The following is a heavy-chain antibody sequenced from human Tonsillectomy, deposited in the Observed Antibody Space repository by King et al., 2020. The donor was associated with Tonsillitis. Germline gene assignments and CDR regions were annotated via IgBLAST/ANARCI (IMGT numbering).Heavy chain of an antibody. Sequence: QVQLVESGGGVVQPGRSLRLSCAASGFTFSGYGMHWVRQAPGKGLEWVALIWDDGSNKDYADSVKGRFTISRDNSKNTLYLQMNSLRAEDTAVYYCARGYDSSGDPYVRDVFDIWGQGTMVTVSS. CDR2: IWDDGSNK. J-gene: IGHJ3*02. CDR1: GFTFSGYG. CDR3: ARGYDSSGDPYVRDVFDI. D-gene: IGHD3-22*01. V-gene: IGHV3-33*08.